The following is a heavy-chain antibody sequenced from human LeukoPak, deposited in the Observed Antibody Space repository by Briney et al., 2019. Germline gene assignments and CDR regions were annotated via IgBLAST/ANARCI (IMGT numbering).Heavy chain of an antibody. D-gene: IGHD6-13*01. Sequence: ASVKVSCKASGGTFSSYAISWVRQAPGQGLEWMGRIIPILGIANYAQKFQGRVTITADKSTSTAYMELSSLRSEDTAVYYCARLYGSWDSSSWYWFDPWGQGTLVTVSS. J-gene: IGHJ5*02. CDR3: ARLYGSWDSSSWYWFDP. V-gene: IGHV1-69*04. CDR1: GGTFSSYA. CDR2: IIPILGIA.